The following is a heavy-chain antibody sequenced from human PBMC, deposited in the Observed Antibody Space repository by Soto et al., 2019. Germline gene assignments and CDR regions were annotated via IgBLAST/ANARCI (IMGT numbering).Heavy chain of an antibody. J-gene: IGHJ6*02. CDR2: IWYDGSNK. CDR1: GFTFSSYG. CDR3: ASLLDSGYDYYYYYGMDV. V-gene: IGHV3-33*01. Sequence: GGSLRLSCAASGFTFSSYGMHWVRQAPGKGLEWVAVIWYDGSNKYYADSVKGRFTISRDNSKNTLYLQMNSLRAEDTAVYYCASLLDSGYDYYYYYGMDVWGQGTTVTVSS. D-gene: IGHD5-12*01.